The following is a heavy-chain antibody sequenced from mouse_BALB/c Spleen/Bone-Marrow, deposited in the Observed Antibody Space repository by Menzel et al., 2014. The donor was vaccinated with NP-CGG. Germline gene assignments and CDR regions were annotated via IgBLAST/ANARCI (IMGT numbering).Heavy chain of an antibody. D-gene: IGHD1-1*01. CDR3: AYGSSYGRVDY. CDR2: INPYNDGT. Sequence: EVKLQESGPELVKPGASVKMSCKASGYTFTSYVMHWVKQKPGQGLEWIGYINPYNDGTKYNEKFKGKATLTSDKSSNTAYMELSSLTSEDSAVYYCAYGSSYGRVDYWGQGTSVTVSS. V-gene: IGHV1-14*01. J-gene: IGHJ4*01. CDR1: GYTFTSYV.